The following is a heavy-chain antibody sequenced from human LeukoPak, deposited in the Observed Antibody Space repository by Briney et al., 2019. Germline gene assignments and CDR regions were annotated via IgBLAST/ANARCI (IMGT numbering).Heavy chain of an antibody. CDR3: ARHGTISSESYFDY. CDR1: GGSVSSYY. D-gene: IGHD1-14*01. V-gene: IGHV4-59*08. CDR2: IHNSGRT. Sequence: SETLSLTCSVSGGSVSSYYWSWIRQSPGKGLEWIGYIHNSGRTNYNPSLKSRVTGFVDTSKNQVSLRLSSVTAADTAVYYCARHGTISSESYFDYWGQGALVTVSP. J-gene: IGHJ4*02.